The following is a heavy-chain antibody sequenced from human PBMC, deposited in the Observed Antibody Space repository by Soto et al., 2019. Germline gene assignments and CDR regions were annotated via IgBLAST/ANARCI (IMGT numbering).Heavy chain of an antibody. Sequence: QLQLQESGPGLVKPSETLSLTCTVSGGSISSSSYYWGWIRQPPGKGLEWIGSIYYSGSTYYNPSRKSRVTISVDTSKNQFSLKLSSVTAADTAVYYCARRFGLDSYYYYGMDVWGQGTTVTVSS. CDR2: IYYSGST. CDR1: GGSISSSSYY. J-gene: IGHJ6*02. CDR3: ARRFGLDSYYYYGMDV. V-gene: IGHV4-39*01. D-gene: IGHD3-3*01.